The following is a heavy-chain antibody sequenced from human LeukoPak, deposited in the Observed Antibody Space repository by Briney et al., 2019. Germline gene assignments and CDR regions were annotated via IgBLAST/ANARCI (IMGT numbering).Heavy chain of an antibody. D-gene: IGHD1-26*01. J-gene: IGHJ4*02. CDR3: TRALWQVGATTGPLLDY. Sequence: SQTLSLTCTVSGDSISRDTYYWSWVRQSPGKGLEWIGYIHHTGATYYYPSLKSRVTISVDRSKSQFSLKLTSVTAADTAMYYCTRALWQVGATTGPLLDYWGQGTLVTVSS. V-gene: IGHV4-30-2*06. CDR1: GDSISRDTYY. CDR2: IHHTGAT.